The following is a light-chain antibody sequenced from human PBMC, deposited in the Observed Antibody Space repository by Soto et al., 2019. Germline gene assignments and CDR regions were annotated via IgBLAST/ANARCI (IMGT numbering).Light chain of an antibody. CDR1: QSVLYSSNNKNY. J-gene: IGKJ1*01. Sequence: DIVMTQSPDSLAVSLGERATINCKSSQSVLYSSNNKNYLAWYQQKPGQPPKLLIYWASTRESGVPDRFSGSGSGTDFTLTISSLQAEDVAVYYCQQYYSTPWPFGHGTK. CDR3: QQYYSTPWP. CDR2: WAS. V-gene: IGKV4-1*01.